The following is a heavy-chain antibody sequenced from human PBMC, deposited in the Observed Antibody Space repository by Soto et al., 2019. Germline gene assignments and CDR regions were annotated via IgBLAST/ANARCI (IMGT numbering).Heavy chain of an antibody. V-gene: IGHV3-33*01. CDR2: IWYDGAHQ. CDR3: GRVDGSYHIDY. J-gene: IGHJ4*02. D-gene: IGHD1-26*01. CDR1: GFTFGSYG. Sequence: PGGSLRLSCAASGFTFGSYGLHWVRQAPGKGLEWVAVIWYDGAHQYNGDSVKGRFTISRDNFKNTLYLQMNSLRVEDTAVYYCGRVDGSYHIDYWGQGTLVTVSS.